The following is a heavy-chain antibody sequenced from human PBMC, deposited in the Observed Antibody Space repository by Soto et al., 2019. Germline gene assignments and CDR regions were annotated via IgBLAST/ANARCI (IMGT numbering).Heavy chain of an antibody. J-gene: IGHJ1*01. V-gene: IGHV4-31*03. CDR2: VYYTEST. CDR1: CGSISSGGYY. CDR3: AREYSSGWYGYFQH. D-gene: IGHD6-19*01. Sequence: QVQLQESGPGLVKPSQTLSLTCTVSCGSISSGGYYWSWIRQYPGLGPEWIGAVYYTESTYYKRPIKSRLTMSVHTSKNMFSLMLTSVTAADTAVYYCAREYSSGWYGYFQHWGHVIPVTVSS.